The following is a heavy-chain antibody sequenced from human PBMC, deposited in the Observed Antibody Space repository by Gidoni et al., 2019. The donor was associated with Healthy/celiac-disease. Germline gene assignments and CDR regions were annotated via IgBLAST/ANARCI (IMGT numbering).Heavy chain of an antibody. CDR3: ARLTDIDY. CDR2: IYYSGST. J-gene: IGHJ4*02. CDR1: GGSISSSSYY. V-gene: IGHV4-39*01. Sequence: QVQLQESGPGLVKPSEPLSLTCRVSGGSISSSSYYWGWIRQPPGKGLEWIGSIYYSGSTYYNPSLKSRVTISVDTSKNQFSLKLSSVTAADTAVYYCARLTDIDYWGQGTLVTVSS.